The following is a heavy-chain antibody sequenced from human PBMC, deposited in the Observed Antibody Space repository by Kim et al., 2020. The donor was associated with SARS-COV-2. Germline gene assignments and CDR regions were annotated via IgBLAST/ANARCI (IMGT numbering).Heavy chain of an antibody. V-gene: IGHV1-69*13. J-gene: IGHJ5*02. Sequence: SVKVSCKASGGTFSSYAISWVRQAPGQGLEWMGGIIPIFGTANYAQKFQGRVTITADESTSTAYMELSSLRSEDTAVYYCARDFLTAAGTVDISGCWFDPWGQGTLVTVSS. CDR3: ARDFLTAAGTVDISGCWFDP. D-gene: IGHD6-13*01. CDR2: IIPIFGTA. CDR1: GGTFSSYA.